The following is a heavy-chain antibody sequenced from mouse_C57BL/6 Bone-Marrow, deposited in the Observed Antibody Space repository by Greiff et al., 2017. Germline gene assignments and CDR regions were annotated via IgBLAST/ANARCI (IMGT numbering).Heavy chain of an antibody. J-gene: IGHJ2*01. D-gene: IGHD1-1*01. CDR3: ARGGAYGSSSFDY. Sequence: EVQLQQSGPELVKPGASVKMSCKASGYTFTDYNMHWVKQSHGKSLEWIGYINPNNGGTSYNQKFKGKATLTVNKSSSTAYMELRSLTSEDSAVYYCARGGAYGSSSFDYWGQGTTLTVSS. V-gene: IGHV1-22*01. CDR2: INPNNGGT. CDR1: GYTFTDYN.